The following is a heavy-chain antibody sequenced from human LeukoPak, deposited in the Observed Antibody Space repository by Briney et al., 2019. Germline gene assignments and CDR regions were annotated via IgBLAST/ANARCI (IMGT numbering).Heavy chain of an antibody. J-gene: IGHJ5*02. CDR2: ISYSGST. D-gene: IGHD6-13*01. V-gene: IGHV4-39*01. Sequence: SETLSLTCTVSGGSISSSSYYWGWIRQPPGKGLEWIGDISYSGSTYYNPSLKSRVTITVDTSKNQFSLKLSSVTATDTAVYYCASGGSSSWYRWFDPWGQGTLVTVSS. CDR3: ASGGSSSWYRWFDP. CDR1: GGSISSSSYY.